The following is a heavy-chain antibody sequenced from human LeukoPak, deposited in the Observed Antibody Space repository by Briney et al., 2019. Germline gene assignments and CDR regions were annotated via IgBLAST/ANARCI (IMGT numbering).Heavy chain of an antibody. Sequence: PGGSLRLSCAASGFTFSSYSMNWVRQAPGKGLEWVSSISSSSSYIYYADSVKGRFTISRDNAKNSLYLQMNSLRAEDTAVYYCAREGYDYGDYRTDYWGQGTLVTVSS. CDR1: GFTFSSYS. CDR2: ISSSSSYI. D-gene: IGHD4-17*01. CDR3: AREGYDYGDYRTDY. V-gene: IGHV3-21*01. J-gene: IGHJ4*02.